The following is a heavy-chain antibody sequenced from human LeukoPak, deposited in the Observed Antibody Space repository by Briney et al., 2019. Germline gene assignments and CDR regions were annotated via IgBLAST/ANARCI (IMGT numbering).Heavy chain of an antibody. D-gene: IGHD6-19*01. J-gene: IGHJ4*02. CDR1: GFTFTSFG. CDR2: IWFDGSKK. Sequence: GGSLRLSCAASGFTFTSFGMHWVRQAPGKGLEWVAVIWFDGSKKHYADSVQGRFTISRDNSKNTLFLQMDSLRADDTAIYHCARDRGWSSDHWGQGTLVTVSS. CDR3: ARDRGWSSDH. V-gene: IGHV3-33*01.